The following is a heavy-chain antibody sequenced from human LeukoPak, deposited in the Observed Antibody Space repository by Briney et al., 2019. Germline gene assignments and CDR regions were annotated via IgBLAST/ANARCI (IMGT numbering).Heavy chain of an antibody. D-gene: IGHD6-19*01. CDR3: ARGPRRYSSGWYWFDP. J-gene: IGHJ5*02. V-gene: IGHV3-33*01. CDR1: GFTFSSYG. Sequence: PGGSLRLSRAASGFTFSSYGMHWVRQAPGKGLEWVAVIWYDGSNKYYADSVKGRFTISRDNSKNTLYLQMNSLRAEDTAVYYCARGPRRYSSGWYWFDPWGQGTLVTVSS. CDR2: IWYDGSNK.